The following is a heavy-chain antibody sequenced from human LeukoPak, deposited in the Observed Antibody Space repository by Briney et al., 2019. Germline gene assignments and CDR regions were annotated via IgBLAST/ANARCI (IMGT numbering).Heavy chain of an antibody. CDR1: GYTFTSYG. CDR3: ARGPGRYLDWLLYDTGYYFDY. V-gene: IGHV1-18*01. J-gene: IGHJ4*02. D-gene: IGHD3-9*01. CDR2: ISAYNGNT. Sequence: ASVKVSCKASGYTFTSYGISWVRQAPGQGLEWMGWISAYNGNTNYAQKLQGRVTMTTDTSTSTAYMELRSLRSDDTAVYYCARGPGRYLDWLLYDTGYYFDYWGQGTLVTVSS.